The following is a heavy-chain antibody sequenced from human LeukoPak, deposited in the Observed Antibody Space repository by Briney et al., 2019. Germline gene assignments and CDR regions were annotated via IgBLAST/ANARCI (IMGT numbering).Heavy chain of an antibody. D-gene: IGHD3-22*01. J-gene: IGHJ4*02. CDR1: GFTFSSYA. CDR2: ISDSGGSA. Sequence: PGGSLRLSCAASGFTFSSYAMSWVRQAPGKGLEWVSVISDSGGSAYYADSVKGRFTSSRDNSKNTLHLQMNSLRAEDTAVYYCAKAIGGVVVTHSDYWGQGTLVTLSS. CDR3: AKAIGGVVVTHSDY. V-gene: IGHV3-23*01.